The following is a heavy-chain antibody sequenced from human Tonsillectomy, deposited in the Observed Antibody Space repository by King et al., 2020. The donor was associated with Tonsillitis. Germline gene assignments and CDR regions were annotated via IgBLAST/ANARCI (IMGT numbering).Heavy chain of an antibody. CDR3: ARDQALFYDSSGYYDY. CDR1: GYSISSGYY. Sequence: VQLQESGPGLVKPSETLSLTCAVSGYSISSGYYWGWIRQPQGKGLEWIGSISHSGSTYYNPSLRSRVTISVDTSKTQFSLKLSSVTAADTAVYYCARDQALFYDSSGYYDYWGQGTLVTVSS. CDR2: ISHSGST. D-gene: IGHD3-22*01. V-gene: IGHV4-38-2*02. J-gene: IGHJ4*02.